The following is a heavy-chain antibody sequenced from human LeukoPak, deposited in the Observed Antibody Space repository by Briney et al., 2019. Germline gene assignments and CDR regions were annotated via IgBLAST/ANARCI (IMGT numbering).Heavy chain of an antibody. CDR1: GVPISSGGYS. Sequence: SETLSLTCAVSGVPISSGGYSWSWLRQPPGQGLEWLGDIYHTGSTDYNPSLRSRLTISLDGSKNQSSLEVTSVTAADTAVYYCARAVSIVGLYYFDLWGRGTLVTVSS. CDR2: IYHTGST. D-gene: IGHD3-3*01. CDR3: ARAVSIVGLYYFDL. J-gene: IGHJ2*01. V-gene: IGHV4-30-2*01.